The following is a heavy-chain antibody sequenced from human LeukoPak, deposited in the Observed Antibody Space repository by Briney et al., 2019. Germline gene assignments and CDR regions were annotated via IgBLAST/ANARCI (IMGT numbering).Heavy chain of an antibody. CDR2: IYYSGTT. J-gene: IGHJ6*03. CDR3: ARHLKEYDYYDSSGYFSYMDV. CDR1: GGSISSSPYY. D-gene: IGHD3-22*01. Sequence: SETLSLTCTVSGGSISSSPYYWGWIRQPPGKGLEWIGSIYYSGTTHYSPSLESRVTISVDTSKNQFSLKVRSVTAADTAVYYCARHLKEYDYYDSSGYFSYMDVWGKGTTVTISS. V-gene: IGHV4-39*01.